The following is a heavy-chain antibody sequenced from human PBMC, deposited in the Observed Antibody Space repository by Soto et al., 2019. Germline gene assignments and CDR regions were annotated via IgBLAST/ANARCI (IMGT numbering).Heavy chain of an antibody. V-gene: IGHV4-34*01. CDR3: ARGPQGGYDFDY. CDR2: INHSGST. D-gene: IGHD5-12*01. Sequence: TCAVYGGSFSGYYWSWIRQPPGKGLEWIGEINHSGSTNYNPSLKSRVTISVDTSKNQFSLKLSSVTAADTAVYYCARGPQGGYDFDYWGQGTLVTSPQ. CDR1: GGSFSGYY. J-gene: IGHJ4*02.